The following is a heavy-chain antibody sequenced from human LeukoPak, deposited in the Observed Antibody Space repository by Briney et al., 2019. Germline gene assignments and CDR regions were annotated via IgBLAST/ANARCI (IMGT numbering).Heavy chain of an antibody. D-gene: IGHD2-15*01. CDR2: ISSNGGST. Sequence: PGGSLRLSCAASGFTYSSYAMHGVRQAPGKGLEYVSVISSNGGSTYYANSVKGRFTISRDNSKNTLYLQMGSLRAEDMAVYYCARGCCDGGSYYYYYMDVWGKGTTVTVSS. J-gene: IGHJ6*03. V-gene: IGHV3-64*01. CDR3: ARGCCDGGSYYYYYMDV. CDR1: GFTYSSYA.